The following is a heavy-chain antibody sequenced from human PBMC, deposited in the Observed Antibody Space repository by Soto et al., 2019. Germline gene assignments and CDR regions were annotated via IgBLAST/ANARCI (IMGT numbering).Heavy chain of an antibody. J-gene: IGHJ4*02. V-gene: IGHV2-5*01. CDR3: AHLNTRGYYFDY. CDR1: GFSLTTDGVG. CDR2: IYWNDDK. Sequence: ASGPTLVNPTQTLTLTCSFSGFSLTTDGVGVGWVRQPPGQALEWLAIIYWNDDKHHSPSLKSRLTITKDTSKNQVVLTMTNMDPVDTATYYCAHLNTRGYYFDYWGQGALVTVSS.